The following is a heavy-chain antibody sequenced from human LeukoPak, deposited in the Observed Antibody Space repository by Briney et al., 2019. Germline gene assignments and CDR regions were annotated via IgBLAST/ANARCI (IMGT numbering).Heavy chain of an antibody. CDR3: AKDPLGGSFDP. V-gene: IGHV3-23*01. D-gene: IGHD3-16*01. CDR1: GFTFGSYA. CDR2: ISGSGGST. Sequence: GGSLRLSCAASGFTFGSYAMSWVRQAPGKGLEWVSTISGSGGSTYYADSVKGRSTISRDNSKHTLYLQMNGLRAEDAAVYYCAKDPLGGSFDPWGQGTLVTVSS. J-gene: IGHJ5*02.